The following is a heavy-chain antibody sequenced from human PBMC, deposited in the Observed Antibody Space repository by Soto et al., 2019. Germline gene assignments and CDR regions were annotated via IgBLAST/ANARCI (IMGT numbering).Heavy chain of an antibody. J-gene: IGHJ5*01. CDR1: GFTFSSYS. Sequence: PGGSLRLSCAASGFTFSSYSMNWVRQAPGKGLEWVSSISSSSSYIYYADSVKGRFTISRDNAKNSLYLQMNSLRAEDTAVYYCAADQTAGIWFDSWGQGTFVIVSS. D-gene: IGHD6-13*01. V-gene: IGHV3-21*01. CDR3: AADQTAGIWFDS. CDR2: ISSSSSYI.